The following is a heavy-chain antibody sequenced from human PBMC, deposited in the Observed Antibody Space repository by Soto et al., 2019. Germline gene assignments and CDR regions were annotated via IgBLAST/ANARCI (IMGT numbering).Heavy chain of an antibody. V-gene: IGHV3-11*05. J-gene: IGHJ5*02. CDR3: ARDIVVVVAAAQYNWFDP. D-gene: IGHD2-15*01. Sequence: QVQLVESGGGLVKPGGSLRLSCAASGFTFSDYYMSWIRQAPGKGLEWVSYISSSSSYTNYADSVKGRFTISRDNAKNSLYLQMNSLRAEDTAVYYCARDIVVVVAAAQYNWFDPWGQGTLVTVSS. CDR1: GFTFSDYY. CDR2: ISSSSSYT.